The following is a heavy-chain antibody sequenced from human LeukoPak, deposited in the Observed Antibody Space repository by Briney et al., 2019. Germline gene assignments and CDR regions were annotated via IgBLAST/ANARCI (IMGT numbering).Heavy chain of an antibody. V-gene: IGHV3-66*01. D-gene: IGHD1-26*01. J-gene: IGHJ4*02. Sequence: PGGSLRLSCAASGFTFSSYAMSWVRQAPGKGLEWVSVIYSGGSTYYADSVKGRFTISRDNSKNTLYLQMNSLRAEDTAVYYCARENSGSYGSFDYWGQGTLVTVSS. CDR3: ARENSGSYGSFDY. CDR2: IYSGGST. CDR1: GFTFSSYA.